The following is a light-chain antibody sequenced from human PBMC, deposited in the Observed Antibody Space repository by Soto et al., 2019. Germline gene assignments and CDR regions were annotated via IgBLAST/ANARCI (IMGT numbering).Light chain of an antibody. V-gene: IGLV2-14*03. CDR2: DVG. CDR3: CSYTSSTTLV. CDR1: SSDVGGYNY. J-gene: IGLJ3*02. Sequence: QSVLTQPASVSGSPGQSITISCTGTSSDVGGYNYVSWYQQHPGKAPKLMLYDVGSRPSGVSNRFSGSKSGNTASLTISGLQAEDEADYYCCSYTSSTTLVFGGGTKVTVL.